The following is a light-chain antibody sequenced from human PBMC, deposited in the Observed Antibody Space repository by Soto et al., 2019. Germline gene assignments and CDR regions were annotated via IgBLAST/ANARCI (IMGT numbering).Light chain of an antibody. CDR1: QSLLHTNGYHY. V-gene: IGKV2-28*01. CDR3: MQALQGFT. Sequence: IVMTQSPLSLAVTPGEPASISCRSSQSLLHTNGYHYLAWYLQKPGQSPQPLIFLGSNRASGVPDKFSGSGSGTDFILKISRVEAEDVGVYYCMQALQGFTFGPGTKVDLK. CDR2: LGS. J-gene: IGKJ3*01.